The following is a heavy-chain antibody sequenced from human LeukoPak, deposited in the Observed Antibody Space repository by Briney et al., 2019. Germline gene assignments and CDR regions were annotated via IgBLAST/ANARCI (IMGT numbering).Heavy chain of an antibody. J-gene: IGHJ6*02. CDR3: AREANRFRFYGMDV. V-gene: IGHV4-59*01. Sequence: SETLSLTCTVSGGSISSYYWSWIRQPPGKGLEWIGYIYYSGSTNYNLSLKSRVTISVDTSKNQFSLKLSSVTAADTAVYYCAREANRFRFYGMDVWGQGTTATVSS. CDR2: IYYSGST. CDR1: GGSISSYY. D-gene: IGHD1-14*01.